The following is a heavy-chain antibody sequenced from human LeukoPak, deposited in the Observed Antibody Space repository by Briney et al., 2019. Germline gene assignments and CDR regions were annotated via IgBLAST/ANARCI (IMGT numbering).Heavy chain of an antibody. D-gene: IGHD5-12*01. J-gene: IGHJ3*02. CDR3: ARGVDMVATITGHDAFDI. CDR1: GGSISSYY. CDR2: IYYSGST. V-gene: IGHV4-59*01. Sequence: SETLSLTCTVSGGSISSYYWSWIRQPPGKGLEWIGYIYYSGSTNYNPSLKSRVTISVDTSKNQFSLKLSSVTAADTAVYYCARGVDMVATITGHDAFDIWGQGTMVTVSS.